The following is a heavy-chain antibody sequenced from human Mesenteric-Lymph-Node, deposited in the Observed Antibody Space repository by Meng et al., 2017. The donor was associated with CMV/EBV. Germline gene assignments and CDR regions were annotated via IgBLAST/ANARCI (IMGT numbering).Heavy chain of an antibody. CDR3: AKDEVYAYGLSGMDV. D-gene: IGHD3-10*01. CDR1: GFKFSSYD. CDR2: VWYDGSNK. J-gene: IGHJ6*02. V-gene: IGHV3-33*06. Sequence: GESLKISCAASGFKFSSYDMYWVRQAPGKGLEWVAVVWYDGSNKYYADSVKGRFTISRDNSKNTLYLQMNSLRAEDTAVYYCAKDEVYAYGLSGMDVWGQGTTVTVSS.